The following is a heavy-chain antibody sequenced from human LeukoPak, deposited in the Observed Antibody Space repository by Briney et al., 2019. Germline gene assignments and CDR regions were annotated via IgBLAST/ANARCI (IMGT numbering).Heavy chain of an antibody. CDR2: ISGSGGST. CDR1: GFTFSSYA. Sequence: GGSLRLSCAASGFTFSSYAMSWVRQAPGKGLEWVSAISGSGGSTYYADSVKGRFTISRDNSKNTLYLQMNSLRAEDTAVYYCAKSTGYSSSSHLGYWGQGTLVTVSS. J-gene: IGHJ4*02. D-gene: IGHD6-13*01. V-gene: IGHV3-23*01. CDR3: AKSTGYSSSSHLGY.